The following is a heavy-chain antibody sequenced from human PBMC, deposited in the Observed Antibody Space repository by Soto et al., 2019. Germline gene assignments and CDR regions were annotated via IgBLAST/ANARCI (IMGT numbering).Heavy chain of an antibody. V-gene: IGHV3-72*01. J-gene: IGHJ2*01. CDR2: TRNKANSYTT. CDR3: ARGYRSNGVCYRYIDL. Sequence: EVQLVESGGGLVQPGGSLRLSCAASGFTFSDHYMDWVRQAPGKGLEWVGRTRNKANSYTTEYAASVKGRFTISRDDSKNSLYLQMNSMKTEDTAVYYCARGYRSNGVCYRYIDLWGRGTLGTVSS. CDR1: GFTFSDHY. D-gene: IGHD2-8*01.